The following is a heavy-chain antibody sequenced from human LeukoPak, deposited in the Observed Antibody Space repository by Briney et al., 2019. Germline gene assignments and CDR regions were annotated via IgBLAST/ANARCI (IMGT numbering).Heavy chain of an antibody. D-gene: IGHD3-10*01. CDR3: ARGSGSSPNDY. CDR2: IYYSGST. Sequence: SETLSLTCTVSGGSISGYYWSWIRQPPGKGLEWIGYIYYSGSTNHNPSLKSRVTISVDTSKNQFSLKLSSVTAADTAVYYCARGSGSSPNDYWGQGTLVTVSS. J-gene: IGHJ4*02. V-gene: IGHV4-59*01. CDR1: GGSISGYY.